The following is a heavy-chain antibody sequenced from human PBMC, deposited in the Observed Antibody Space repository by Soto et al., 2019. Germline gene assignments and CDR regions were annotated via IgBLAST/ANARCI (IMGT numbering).Heavy chain of an antibody. V-gene: IGHV5-51*01. J-gene: IGHJ3*02. Sequence: GESLKLSCKGSGYRFTSYWIGWVRQMPGKGLEWMGIIYPDDSETRYSPSFQGEVTISADKSVSSAYLQWSSLNAFDTARGYSAREWGRLLSAFDIWGQGTTVTVSS. D-gene: IGHD2-21*02. CDR2: IYPDDSET. CDR1: GYRFTSYW. CDR3: AREWGRLLSAFDI.